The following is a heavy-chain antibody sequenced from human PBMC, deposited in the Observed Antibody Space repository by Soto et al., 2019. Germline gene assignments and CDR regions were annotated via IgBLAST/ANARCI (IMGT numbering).Heavy chain of an antibody. D-gene: IGHD6-13*01. CDR3: ARGEGNSWYRFDY. J-gene: IGHJ4*02. Sequence: QVQLQESGPGLVKPSQTLSLTCTVSGGSIRTDIYYWSWIRQHPGKGLEWIGYIYYSGSTYYNPSLKSRVTISVDTSKNQSSLKLSSVTAADTAVYYCARGEGNSWYRFDYWGQGTLVTVSS. CDR2: IYYSGST. V-gene: IGHV4-31*03. CDR1: GGSIRTDIYY.